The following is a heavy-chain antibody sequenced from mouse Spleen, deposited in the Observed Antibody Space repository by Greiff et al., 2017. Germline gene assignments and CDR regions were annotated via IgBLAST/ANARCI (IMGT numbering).Heavy chain of an antibody. D-gene: IGHD4-1*01. Sequence: VQLQQSGPGLVQPSQSLSITCTVSGFSLTSYGVHWVRQSPGKGLEWLGVIWIGGSTDYNVTFISRLSISKDNSTSQVFFKMNSLQADDTAIYYCARSNWESFFDYWGQGTTLTVSS. J-gene: IGHJ2*01. CDR3: ARSNWESFFDY. CDR2: IWIGGST. V-gene: IGHV2-2*01. CDR1: GFSLTSYG.